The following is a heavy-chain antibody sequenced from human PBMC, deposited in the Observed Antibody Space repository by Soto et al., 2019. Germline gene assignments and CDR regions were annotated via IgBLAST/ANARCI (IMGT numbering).Heavy chain of an antibody. D-gene: IGHD7-27*01. V-gene: IGHV3-23*01. CDR3: GKGTWGAFDI. Sequence: EVQLLESGGGLVQPGGSLRLSCVASGFTFSSNAMSWVRQAPGKGLEWVSHITSGSGGGTYYADSVKGRFTISRDNAKNTLDMQMNSLRVENTAVYYWGKGTWGAFDIWGHGTLVTVSS. CDR2: ITSGSGGGT. CDR1: GFTFSSNA. J-gene: IGHJ3*02.